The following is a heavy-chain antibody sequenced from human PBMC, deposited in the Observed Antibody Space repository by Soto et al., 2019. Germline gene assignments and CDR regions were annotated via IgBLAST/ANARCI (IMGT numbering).Heavy chain of an antibody. V-gene: IGHV3-33*08. J-gene: IGHJ4*01. CDR2: VYCGGSNR. Sequence: GGALRLSCAAFVFSTGTDAIQLVRQARGKGLVWATDVYCGGSNRYYGDAVKGQFTISRDNSKSTVYRQMSSLRAEDTAVYYCARAFCTNGVCYYFFDYWGHGTLVTVSS. CDR3: ARAFCTNGVCYYFFDY. CDR1: VFSTGTDA. D-gene: IGHD2-8*01.